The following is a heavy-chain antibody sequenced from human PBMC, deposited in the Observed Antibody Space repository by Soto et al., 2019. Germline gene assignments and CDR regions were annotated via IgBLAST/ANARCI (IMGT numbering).Heavy chain of an antibody. D-gene: IGHD1-1*01. CDR1: GYTFTRYG. CDR2: ISAHNGNT. Sequence: QVHLVQSGAEVKKPGPSVKVSCKASGYTFTRYGITWVRQAPGQGLEWMGWISAHNGNTDYAQKLQGRVIVTRDTATSPAYMELRRLISDGTAVYYCARARYGNYWGQGALVTFSS. J-gene: IGHJ4*02. V-gene: IGHV1-18*01. CDR3: ARARYGNY.